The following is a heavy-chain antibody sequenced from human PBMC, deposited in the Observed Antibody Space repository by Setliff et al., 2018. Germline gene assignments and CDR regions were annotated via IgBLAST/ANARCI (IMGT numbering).Heavy chain of an antibody. CDR3: VKEHNTGWPNLDN. CDR2: IIPMFDKA. CDR1: GGTFSIFV. J-gene: IGHJ4*02. D-gene: IGHD6-19*01. V-gene: IGHV1-69*13. Sequence: SVKVSCKASGGTFSIFVFSWVRQAPGQGLEWMGGIIPMFDKARYAQKFQGRVTITADESTTTVFMELSNLRSDDTALYYCVKEHNTGWPNLDNWGQGTLVTVSS.